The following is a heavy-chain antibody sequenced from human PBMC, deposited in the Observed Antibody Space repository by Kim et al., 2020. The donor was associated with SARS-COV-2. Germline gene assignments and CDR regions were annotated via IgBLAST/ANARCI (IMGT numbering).Heavy chain of an antibody. V-gene: IGHV3-23*01. CDR3: VLNGGYSTSEVNWYFDV. CDR1: GFTFSSYA. CDR2: ISGSSGTT. D-gene: IGHD2-2*01. J-gene: IGHJ2*01. Sequence: GGSLRLSCAASGFTFSSYAMSWVRQASGKGLEWVSVISGSSGTTYYRDSVKGRFTISRDNSKNTLYLQMNSLRAEDTAVYYCVLNGGYSTSEVNWYFDVWGRGTLVTVSS.